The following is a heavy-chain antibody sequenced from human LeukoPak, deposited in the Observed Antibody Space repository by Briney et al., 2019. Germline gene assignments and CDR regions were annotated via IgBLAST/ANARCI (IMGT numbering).Heavy chain of an antibody. Sequence: ASVKVSCKASGYTFTGYYIHWVRQALGQGLEWMGWIHPNSGGTNFAQKFQGRVTMTRDSSISTAYMEVSSLRSDDTAVYYCARAPAGGPLRFFDYWGQGTLVTVSS. J-gene: IGHJ4*02. V-gene: IGHV1-2*02. D-gene: IGHD3-3*01. CDR2: IHPNSGGT. CDR1: GYTFTGYY. CDR3: ARAPAGGPLRFFDY.